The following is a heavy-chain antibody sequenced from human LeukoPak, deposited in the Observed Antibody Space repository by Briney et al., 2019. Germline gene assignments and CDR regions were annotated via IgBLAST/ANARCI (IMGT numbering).Heavy chain of an antibody. CDR3: ARASGDYGTLDY. D-gene: IGHD4-17*01. J-gene: IGHJ4*02. CDR1: GGSISSYY. Sequence: SGTLSLTCTVSGGSISSYYWSWIRQPPGKGLEWIGCIYYSGSTNYNPSLKSRVTISVDTSKNQFSLKLSSVTAADTAAYYCARASGDYGTLDYWGQGTLVTVSS. CDR2: IYYSGST. V-gene: IGHV4-59*01.